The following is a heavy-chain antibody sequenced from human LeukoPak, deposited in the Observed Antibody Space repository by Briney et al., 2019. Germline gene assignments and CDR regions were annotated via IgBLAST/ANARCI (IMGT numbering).Heavy chain of an antibody. CDR2: IYSGGST. J-gene: IGHJ4*02. V-gene: IGHV3-66*01. CDR1: GFTVSSNY. D-gene: IGHD5-18*01. Sequence: GGSLRLSCAASGFTVSSNYMSWVRQAPGKGLEWVSIIYSGGSTYYADSVKGRFTISRDNSKNTLYLQMNSLSAEDTAVYYCARTIASYGYSFDYWGQGTLVTISS. CDR3: ARTIASYGYSFDY.